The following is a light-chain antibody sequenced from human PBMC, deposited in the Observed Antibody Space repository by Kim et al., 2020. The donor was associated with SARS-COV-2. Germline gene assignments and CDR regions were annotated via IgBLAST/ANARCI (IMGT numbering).Light chain of an antibody. J-gene: IGLJ2*01. Sequence: SVAPRQTANIPCSGDKLGRKYTSWYQQKAGQSPVLVIYQDTKRPPGIPDRFSGSSSGNTATLTVSGTQPMDEAVYYCHSWDSGAVIFGGGTQLTVL. CDR2: QDT. CDR1: KLGRKY. V-gene: IGLV3-1*01. CDR3: HSWDSGAVI.